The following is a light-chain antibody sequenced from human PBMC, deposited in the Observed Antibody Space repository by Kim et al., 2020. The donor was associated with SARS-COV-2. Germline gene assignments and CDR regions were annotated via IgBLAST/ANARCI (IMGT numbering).Light chain of an antibody. V-gene: IGLV3-21*03. CDR3: QVWDNSSDLVI. Sequence: PGKTARLTCGGNNIGSKTVHWYQQRPGQAPVLVAYDDVNRPSGVPERFSGSNSANTATLTISAVEAGDEADYYCQVWDNSSDLVIFGGGTQLTVL. J-gene: IGLJ2*01. CDR1: NIGSKT. CDR2: DDV.